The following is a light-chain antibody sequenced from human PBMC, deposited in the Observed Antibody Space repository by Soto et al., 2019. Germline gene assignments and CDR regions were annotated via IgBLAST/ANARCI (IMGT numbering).Light chain of an antibody. J-gene: IGKJ4*01. CDR1: QSFSSN. CDR3: QQYYNWPLT. CDR2: GTS. Sequence: ELVMTQSPATLSVSPGEIATLYFRASQSFSSNVAWYQQKPGQAPRLLIYGTSTRVTGIPARFSGSGSGTEFTLTISSLQSEDFAVYYCQQYYNWPLTFGGGTKVDIK. V-gene: IGKV3-15*01.